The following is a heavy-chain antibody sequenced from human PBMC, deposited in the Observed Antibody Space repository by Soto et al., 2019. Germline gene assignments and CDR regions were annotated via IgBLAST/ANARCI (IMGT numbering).Heavy chain of an antibody. J-gene: IGHJ4*02. D-gene: IGHD4-17*01. CDR3: ARKYGGHFDY. CDR1: GGSISSYY. Sequence: SETLSLTCTVSGGSISSYYWSWIRQPPGKGLEWIGYIYYSGSTNYNPSLKSRVTISVDTSKNQFSLKLSSVTAADTAVYYCARKYGGHFDYWGQGTLVTVSS. V-gene: IGHV4-59*01. CDR2: IYYSGST.